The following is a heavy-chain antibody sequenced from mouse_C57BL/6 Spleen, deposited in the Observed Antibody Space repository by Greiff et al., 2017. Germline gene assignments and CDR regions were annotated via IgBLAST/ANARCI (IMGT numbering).Heavy chain of an antibody. J-gene: IGHJ2*01. Sequence: EVKVVESGEGLVKPGGSLKLSCAASGFTFSSYAMSWVRQTPEKRLEWVAYISSGGDYSYYADTVKGRFTISRDNARNTLYLQMSSLKSEDTAMYYCTRGDSSGTFDYWGQGTTLTVSS. CDR3: TRGDSSGTFDY. CDR1: GFTFSSYA. V-gene: IGHV5-9-1*02. CDR2: ISSGGDYS. D-gene: IGHD3-2*02.